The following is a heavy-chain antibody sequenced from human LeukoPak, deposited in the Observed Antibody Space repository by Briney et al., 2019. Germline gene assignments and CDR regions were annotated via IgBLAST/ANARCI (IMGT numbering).Heavy chain of an antibody. CDR3: ARYSGSYYPCFDY. V-gene: IGHV4-59*11. CDR2: IYYSGST. CDR1: GGSISSHY. J-gene: IGHJ4*02. D-gene: IGHD1-26*01. Sequence: SETLSLTCTVSGGSISSHYWSWIRQPPGKGLEWIGYIYYSGSTNYNPSLKSRVTISVDTSKNQFSLKLSSVTAADTAVYYCARYSGSYYPCFDYWGQGTLVTVSP.